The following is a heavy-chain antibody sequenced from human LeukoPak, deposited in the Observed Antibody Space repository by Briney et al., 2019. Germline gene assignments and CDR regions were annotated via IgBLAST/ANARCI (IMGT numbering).Heavy chain of an antibody. V-gene: IGHV4-59*08. Sequence: SETLSLACTVSGGSISSYYWSWIRQPPGKGLEWVGYIYYSGSTNYNPSLKSRVTISVDTSKNQFSLKLSSVTAADTAVYYCARQGAGCSGGSCSYYYYYYGMDVWGQGTTVTVSS. J-gene: IGHJ6*02. CDR1: GGSISSYY. CDR2: IYYSGST. CDR3: ARQGAGCSGGSCSYYYYYYGMDV. D-gene: IGHD2-15*01.